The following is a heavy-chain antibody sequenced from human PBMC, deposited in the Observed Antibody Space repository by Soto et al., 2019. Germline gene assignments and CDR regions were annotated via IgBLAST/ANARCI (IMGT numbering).Heavy chain of an antibody. V-gene: IGHV4-34*01. CDR3: ARRGYYYDSSGYYLSRYYFDY. D-gene: IGHD3-22*01. CDR2: INHSGST. J-gene: IGHJ4*02. Sequence: SETLSLTCAVYGVSFSSYYWSWIRQPPGKGLEWIGEINHSGSTNYNPSLKSRVTISVDTSKNQFSLKLSSVTAADTAVYYCARRGYYYDSSGYYLSRYYFDYWGQGTLVTVSS. CDR1: GVSFSSYY.